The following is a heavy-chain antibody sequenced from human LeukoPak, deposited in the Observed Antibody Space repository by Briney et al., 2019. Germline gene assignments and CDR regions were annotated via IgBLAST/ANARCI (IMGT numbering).Heavy chain of an antibody. CDR3: ARDHCFVEEGSTSCWESGYDYISWFDP. V-gene: IGHV1-69*05. Sequence: GASVKVSCKASGYTFTSYDINWVRQAPGQGLEWMGGIIPIFGTANHAQKFQGRVTITTDESTSTAYMELSSLRSEDTAVHYCARDHCFVEEGSTSCWESGYDYISWFDPWGQGTLVTVSS. D-gene: IGHD5-12*01. CDR1: GYTFTSYD. J-gene: IGHJ5*02. CDR2: IIPIFGTA.